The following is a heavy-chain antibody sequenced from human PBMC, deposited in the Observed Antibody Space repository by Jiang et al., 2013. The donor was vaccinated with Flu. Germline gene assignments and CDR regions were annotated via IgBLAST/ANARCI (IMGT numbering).Heavy chain of an antibody. CDR2: IYYSGSS. CDR3: ARHEWGSNNYFDF. V-gene: IGHV4-39*01. D-gene: IGHD1-26*01. CDR1: GDSISSVSYY. J-gene: IGHJ4*02. Sequence: GSGLVKPSETLSLTCTVSGDSISSVSYYWGWIRQPPGKGLEWIGSIYYSGSSYYNPSLESRVTISVDTSKKQFSLKLSSVTTADTAVYYCARHEWGSNNYFDFWGQGILVTVPS.